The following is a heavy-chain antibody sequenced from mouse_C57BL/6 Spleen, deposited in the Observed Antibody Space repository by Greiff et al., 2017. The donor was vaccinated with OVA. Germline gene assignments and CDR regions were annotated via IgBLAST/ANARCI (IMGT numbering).Heavy chain of an antibody. Sequence: QVQLKQPGAELVKPGASVKLSCKASGYTFTSYWMQWVKQRPGQGLEWIGEIDPSDSYTNYNQKFKGKATLTVDTSSSTAYMQLSSLTSEDSAVYYCARRLGRGGYAMDYWGQGTSVTVSS. CDR3: ARRLGRGGYAMDY. CDR1: GYTFTSYW. V-gene: IGHV1-50*01. J-gene: IGHJ4*01. CDR2: IDPSDSYT. D-gene: IGHD4-1*01.